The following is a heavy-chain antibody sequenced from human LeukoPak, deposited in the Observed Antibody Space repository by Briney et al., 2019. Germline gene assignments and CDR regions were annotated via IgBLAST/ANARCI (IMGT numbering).Heavy chain of an antibody. CDR2: ISSSSSYI. V-gene: IGHV3-21*01. Sequence: PGGSLRLSCAASGFPFSSYSINWVRQAPGKGLEWVSSISSSSSYIYYADSVKGRFTISRDNAKNSLYLQMNSLRAEDTAVYYCARGDYGDYVSVYWGQGTLVTVSS. CDR1: GFPFSSYS. D-gene: IGHD4-17*01. J-gene: IGHJ4*02. CDR3: ARGDYGDYVSVY.